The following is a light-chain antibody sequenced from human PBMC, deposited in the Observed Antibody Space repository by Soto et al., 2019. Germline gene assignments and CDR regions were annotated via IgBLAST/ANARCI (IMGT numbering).Light chain of an antibody. V-gene: IGKV3-20*01. CDR1: QTVSSSC. CDR3: QHDDNSGART. J-gene: IGKJ4*01. CDR2: GVS. Sequence: EIVLTQSPGTLSLSPGESATLFCRASQTVSSSCLAWYQPKPGQAPRLLIYGVSSRATGITDRFSGSVSGSDFTLTISRFQPVDFAVYYCQHDDNSGARTFGGGTNVDIK.